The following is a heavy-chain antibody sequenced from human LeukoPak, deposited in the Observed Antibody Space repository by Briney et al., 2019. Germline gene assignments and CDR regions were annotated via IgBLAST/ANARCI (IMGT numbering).Heavy chain of an antibody. CDR2: ISGSGGST. D-gene: IGHD3-10*01. CDR1: GLTFSSYA. V-gene: IGHV3-23*01. J-gene: IGHJ5*02. Sequence: GGSLRLSCAASGLTFSSYAMSWVRQAPGKGLEWVSAISGSGGSTYYADSVKGRFTISRDNSKNTLYLQMNSLRAEDTAVYYCARRSGSYYNNWFDPWGQGTLVTVSS. CDR3: ARRSGSYYNNWFDP.